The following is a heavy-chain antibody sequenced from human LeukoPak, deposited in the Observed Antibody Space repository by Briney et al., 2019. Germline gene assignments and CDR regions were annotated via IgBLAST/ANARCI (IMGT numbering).Heavy chain of an antibody. J-gene: IGHJ4*02. Sequence: ASVKVSCKASGYTFTSNYVHWVRQAPGQGLEWVGMIYPRDGSTSYAQKFQGSVIVSRDTSTSTVHMELSGLRSEDTAVYYCARDQEGFDYWGQGTLVTVSS. CDR2: IYPRDGST. V-gene: IGHV1-46*01. CDR3: ARDQEGFDY. CDR1: GYTFTSNY.